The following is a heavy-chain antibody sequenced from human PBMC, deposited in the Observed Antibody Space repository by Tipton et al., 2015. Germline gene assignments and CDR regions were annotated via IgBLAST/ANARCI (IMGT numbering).Heavy chain of an antibody. V-gene: IGHV3-23*01. J-gene: IGHJ4*02. CDR1: GLTFSNYA. CDR3: ARASRYNSGWYFQF. Sequence: SLRLSCAASGLTFSNYAMSWVRQAPGKGLEWVSSISGGGASTYHADSVQGRFTISRDNSKNTLYLQMSSLRAEDTAVYYCARASRYNSGWYFQFWGQGTLVTVSS. CDR2: ISGGGAST. D-gene: IGHD6-19*01.